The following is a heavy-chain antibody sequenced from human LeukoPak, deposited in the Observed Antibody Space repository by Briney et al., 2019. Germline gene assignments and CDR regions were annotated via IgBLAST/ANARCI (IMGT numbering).Heavy chain of an antibody. D-gene: IGHD3-22*01. CDR3: ARDWNYYDSSGLLDY. V-gene: IGHV3-30-3*01. Sequence: GGSLRLSCAASGFTFSSHAMHWVRQAPGKGLEWVAVISYDGSNKYYADSVKGRFTISRDNSKNTLYLQMNSLRAEDTAVYYCARDWNYYDSSGLLDYWGQGTLVTVSS. J-gene: IGHJ4*02. CDR1: GFTFSSHA. CDR2: ISYDGSNK.